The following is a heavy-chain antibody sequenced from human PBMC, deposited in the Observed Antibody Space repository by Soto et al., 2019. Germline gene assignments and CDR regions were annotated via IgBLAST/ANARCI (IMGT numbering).Heavy chain of an antibody. J-gene: IGHJ5*02. D-gene: IGHD6-13*01. CDR1: GYSFTSVF. CDR3: ARLGTPYYSSSWGNWFDP. V-gene: IGHV1-46*01. Sequence: GASVKVSCKASGYSFTSVFVHWVRQAPGQRLEWMGRINPSRGATNYAEKLQGRVRITADTSTSTAHMELSSLRSEDTAVYYCARLGTPYYSSSWGNWFDPWGQGTLVTVSS. CDR2: INPSRGAT.